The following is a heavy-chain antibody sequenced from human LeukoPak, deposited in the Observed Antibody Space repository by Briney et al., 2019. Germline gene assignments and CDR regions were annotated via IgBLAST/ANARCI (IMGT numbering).Heavy chain of an antibody. CDR1: GYSISSGYY. Sequence: SETLSLTCAVSGYSISSGYYWGWIRQPPGKGLEWIGSIYHSGSTYYNPSLKSRVTISVDTSKNQFSLKVSSVTAADTAAYYCARQAIAATGNWFDPWGQGTLVTVSS. J-gene: IGHJ5*02. V-gene: IGHV4-38-2*01. CDR3: ARQAIAATGNWFDP. D-gene: IGHD2-15*01. CDR2: IYHSGST.